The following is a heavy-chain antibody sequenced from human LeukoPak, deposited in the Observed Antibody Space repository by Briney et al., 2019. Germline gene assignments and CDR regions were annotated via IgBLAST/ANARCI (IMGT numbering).Heavy chain of an antibody. Sequence: GASLQISCKGSGYNFTSYWIGWVRQMPGKGLEWMGSIYPGDSDPRYSPSFQGQVIISADKSISTAYLQWSSLKASDTAMYYCVRLRYTYGYGDYWGQGTLVTVSS. J-gene: IGHJ4*02. D-gene: IGHD5-18*01. CDR1: GYNFTSYW. CDR3: VRLRYTYGYGDY. V-gene: IGHV5-51*01. CDR2: IYPGDSDP.